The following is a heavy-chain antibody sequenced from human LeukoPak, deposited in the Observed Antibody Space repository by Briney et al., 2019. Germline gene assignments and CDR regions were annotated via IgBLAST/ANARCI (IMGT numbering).Heavy chain of an antibody. D-gene: IGHD1-14*01. J-gene: IGHJ6*02. CDR1: GGSFSGYY. CDR3: ARKRATSYGMDV. V-gene: IGHV4-34*01. CDR2: INHSGST. Sequence: SETLSLTCAAYGGSFSGYYWSWIRQPPGKGLEWIGEINHSGSTNYNPSLKSRVTISVDTSKNQFSLKLSSVTAADTAVYYCARKRATSYGMDVWGQGTTVTVSS.